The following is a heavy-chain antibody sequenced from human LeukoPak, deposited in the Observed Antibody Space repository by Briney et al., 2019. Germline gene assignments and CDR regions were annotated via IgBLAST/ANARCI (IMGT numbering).Heavy chain of an antibody. V-gene: IGHV3-66*01. Sequence: GGSLRLSCGASGFISSDNYMSWFRQAPGKGLEWVSVIYGGGDTYNSDAVTGRFTISIGDYKNTLYLQLKSLRSKDTAAHYYWGRGIGGRETLVSVSS. J-gene: IGHJ4*02. CDR3: WGRGI. D-gene: IGHD3-16*01. CDR1: GFISSDNY. CDR2: IYGGGDT.